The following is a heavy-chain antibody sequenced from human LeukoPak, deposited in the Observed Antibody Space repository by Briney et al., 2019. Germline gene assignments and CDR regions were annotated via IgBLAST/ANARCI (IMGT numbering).Heavy chain of an antibody. CDR3: AREAAWGNWYFDL. CDR1: AFSVGSNF. V-gene: IGHV3-30*03. J-gene: IGHJ2*01. CDR2: ISYDGSNK. D-gene: IGHD3-16*01. Sequence: GGSLRLSCVDSAFSVGSNFMSWVRQAPGKGLEWVAVISYDGSNKYYGDSVKGRFTISRDNSKNTLYLEMNSLRYDDTALYYCAREAAWGNWYFDLWGRGTLVTVSS.